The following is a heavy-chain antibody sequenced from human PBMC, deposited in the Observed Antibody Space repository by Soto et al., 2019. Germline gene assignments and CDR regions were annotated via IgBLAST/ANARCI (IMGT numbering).Heavy chain of an antibody. Sequence: QVQLVQSGAEVRQPASSVKVSCKTSGGTFSSYAISWVRQAPGQGLGWMGEIVPIVDTSTYAQKFQGRVTINADESTSTVYMELSSLRSDDTAVYYCVRVVAIPGYPDNWGQGTLVTVSS. CDR2: IVPIVDTS. CDR3: VRVVAIPGYPDN. J-gene: IGHJ4*02. CDR1: GGTFSSYA. D-gene: IGHD5-12*01. V-gene: IGHV1-69*12.